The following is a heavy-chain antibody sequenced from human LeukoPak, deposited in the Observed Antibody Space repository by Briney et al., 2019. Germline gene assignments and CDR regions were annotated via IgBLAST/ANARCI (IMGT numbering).Heavy chain of an antibody. CDR2: ISYDGSNK. D-gene: IGHD5-18*01. CDR1: GFTFSSCG. CDR3: AKDLGIQLWLWESYFDY. V-gene: IGHV3-30*18. Sequence: GGSLRLSCAASGFTFSSCGMHWVRQAPGKGLEWVAVISYDGSNKYYADSVKGRFTISRDNSKNTLYLQMNSLRAEDTAVYYCAKDLGIQLWLWESYFDYWGQGTLVTVSS. J-gene: IGHJ4*02.